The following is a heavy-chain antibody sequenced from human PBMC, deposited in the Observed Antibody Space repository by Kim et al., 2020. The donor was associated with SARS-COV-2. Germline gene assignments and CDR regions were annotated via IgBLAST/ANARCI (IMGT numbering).Heavy chain of an antibody. CDR2: INARRTT. Sequence: GGSLRLSCAASGFSFVDYAMSWVRQAPGKGLEWVSTINARRTTYYSDSVKGRFTISRDSSKNMVDPQMNSLRAEDTAAYYCAKTIVEARFFDYWGQGTLV. D-gene: IGHD6-6*01. J-gene: IGHJ4*02. V-gene: IGHV3-23*01. CDR1: GFSFVDYA. CDR3: AKTIVEARFFDY.